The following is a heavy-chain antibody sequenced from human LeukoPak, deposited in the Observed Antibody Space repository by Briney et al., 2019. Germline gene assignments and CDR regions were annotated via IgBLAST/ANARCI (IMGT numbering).Heavy chain of an antibody. J-gene: IGHJ4*02. CDR1: GYTFTGYY. CDR3: ARVRLNSSGWYKGGIDY. CDR2: IIPNSGGT. D-gene: IGHD6-19*01. V-gene: IGHV1-2*06. Sequence: ASVKVSCKASGYTFTGYYMHWVRQAPGQGLEWMGRIIPNSGGTNYAQKFQGRVTMTRDTSISTAYMELSRLRSDDTAVYYCARVRLNSSGWYKGGIDYWGQGTLVTVSS.